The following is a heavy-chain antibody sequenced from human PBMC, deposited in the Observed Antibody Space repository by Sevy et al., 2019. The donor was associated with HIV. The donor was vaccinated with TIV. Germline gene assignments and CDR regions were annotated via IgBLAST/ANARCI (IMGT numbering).Heavy chain of an antibody. V-gene: IGHV3-23*01. D-gene: IGHD3-10*01. J-gene: IGHJ4*02. CDR1: GFTLSNFA. CDR2: INTSGGRT. CDR3: AKGASVRGFPRALQTPPEYYFDH. Sequence: GGSLRLSCPASGFTLSNFAMTWVRQAPGKGLEWVSTINTSGGRTYYAYSVKGRFSISRDNSKNTLYLQMNSLSAEDTAVYYCAKGASVRGFPRALQTPPEYYFDHWGQGTLVTVSS.